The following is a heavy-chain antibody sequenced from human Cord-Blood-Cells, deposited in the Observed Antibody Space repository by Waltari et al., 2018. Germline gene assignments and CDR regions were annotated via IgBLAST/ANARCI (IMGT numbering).Heavy chain of an antibody. Sequence: EVKLVESGGGLVQPGESLRLSCAASGFTLSSYRMNWVGQPSAKGLEWVSYLSSSSRTIYYADSMKGRFTISRDNAKNSLYLQMNSLRDGDTAVYYCARSEYYDFWSGYYFDYWGQGTLVTVSS. CDR1: GFTLSSYR. D-gene: IGHD3-3*01. CDR2: LSSSSRTI. CDR3: ARSEYYDFWSGYYFDY. V-gene: IGHV3-48*02. J-gene: IGHJ4*02.